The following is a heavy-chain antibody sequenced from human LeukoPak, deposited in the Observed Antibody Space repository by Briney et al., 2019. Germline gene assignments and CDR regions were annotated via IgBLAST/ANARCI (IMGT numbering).Heavy chain of an antibody. CDR3: ARDRVGVDIVVVPAGEFDY. CDR1: GYTFTSYG. CDR2: ISAYNGNT. Sequence: GASVKVSCKASGYTFTSYGISWVRQAPGQGLEWMGWISAYNGNTNYAQKLQGRVTMTTDTSTSTAYMELRSLRSDDTAVYYCARDRVGVDIVVVPAGEFDYWGQGTLVTVSS. V-gene: IGHV1-18*01. J-gene: IGHJ4*02. D-gene: IGHD2-2*03.